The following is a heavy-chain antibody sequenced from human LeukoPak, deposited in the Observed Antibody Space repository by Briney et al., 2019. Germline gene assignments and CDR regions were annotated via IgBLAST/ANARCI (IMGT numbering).Heavy chain of an antibody. J-gene: IGHJ4*02. V-gene: IGHV3-23*01. Sequence: QPGGSLRLSCAASGFTFSRYAMSWVRQAPGKGLEWVSAIGGSGANTYYADSVKGRFTISRDNSKSTLPLQMNSLRAEDTAVYYCTKDSSVPFGITDWGQGTLVTVSS. CDR3: TKDSSVPFGITD. D-gene: IGHD5/OR15-5a*01. CDR1: GFTFSRYA. CDR2: IGGSGANT.